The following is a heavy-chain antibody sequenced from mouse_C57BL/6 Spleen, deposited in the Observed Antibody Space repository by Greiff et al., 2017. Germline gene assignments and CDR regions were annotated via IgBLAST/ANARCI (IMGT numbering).Heavy chain of an antibody. Sequence: DVKLVESGPGLVKPSQSLSLTCSVTGYSITSGYYWNWIRQFPGNKLEWMGYISYDGSNNYNPSLKNRISITRDTSKHQFFLKLNSVTTEDTATYYCARRTVVATYWYFDVWGTGTTVTVSS. V-gene: IGHV3-6*01. CDR1: GYSITSGYY. CDR3: ARRTVVATYWYFDV. J-gene: IGHJ1*03. D-gene: IGHD1-1*01. CDR2: ISYDGSN.